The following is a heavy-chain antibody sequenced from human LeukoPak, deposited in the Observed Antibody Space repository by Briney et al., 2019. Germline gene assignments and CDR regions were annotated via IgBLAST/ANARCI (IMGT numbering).Heavy chain of an antibody. J-gene: IGHJ4*02. Sequence: GRSLRLSCAASGFTFSSYGMHWVRQAPGKGLEWVAVIWYDGSNKYYADSVKGRFTISRDNSKNTLYMQMNSLRAEETAVYYCAKGETSGSDYDFWSGYPNTYFDYWGQGTLVTVSS. D-gene: IGHD3-3*01. CDR3: AKGETSGSDYDFWSGYPNTYFDY. V-gene: IGHV3-33*06. CDR1: GFTFSSYG. CDR2: IWYDGSNK.